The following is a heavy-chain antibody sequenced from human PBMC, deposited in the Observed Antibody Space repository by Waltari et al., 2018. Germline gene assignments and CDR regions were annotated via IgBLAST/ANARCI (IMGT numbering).Heavy chain of an antibody. D-gene: IGHD2-2*03. CDR1: GYSINSGYY. Sequence: VQLQESGPGLVKPSETLSLTCDVSGYSINSGYYWGWVRQSPGKGLEWIATIYHAEDTFYNPSLKSRVTISMDTSKNQFSLKLNSVTAADTAVYFCSRQVLGYCTSAACRRLESWGQGTLVTVSS. CDR2: IYHAEDT. V-gene: IGHV4-38-2*01. J-gene: IGHJ4*02. CDR3: SRQVLGYCTSAACRRLES.